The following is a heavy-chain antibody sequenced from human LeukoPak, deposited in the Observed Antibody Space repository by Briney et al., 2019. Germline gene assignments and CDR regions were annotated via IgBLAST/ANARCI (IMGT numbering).Heavy chain of an antibody. CDR3: VKNDGWFHLAQ. CDR1: GFNFGDHW. Sequence: GGSLRLSCAVSGFNFGDHWMDWVRQAPGKGLEWVGHIKNDGSETYYLDSLKGRFSISRDNTNNALYLQMNSLRVEDTAVYYCVKNDGWFHLAQWGQGTLVTVSS. CDR2: IKNDGSET. J-gene: IGHJ4*02. V-gene: IGHV3-7*03. D-gene: IGHD6-19*01.